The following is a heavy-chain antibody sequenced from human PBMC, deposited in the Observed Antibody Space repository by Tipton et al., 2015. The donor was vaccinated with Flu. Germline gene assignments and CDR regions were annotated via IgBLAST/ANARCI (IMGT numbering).Heavy chain of an antibody. D-gene: IGHD2-15*01. CDR1: GFTFSSYE. CDR3: ARDREPCSGGSCSPHYGMDV. J-gene: IGHJ6*02. CDR2: ISSSGSTI. Sequence: SLRLSCAASGFTFSSYEMNWVRQAPGKGLEWVSYISSSGSTIYYADSVKGRFTISRDNAKNSLYLQMNSLRAEDTAVYYCARDREPCSGGSCSPHYGMDVWRQGPTVTVSS. V-gene: IGHV3-48*03.